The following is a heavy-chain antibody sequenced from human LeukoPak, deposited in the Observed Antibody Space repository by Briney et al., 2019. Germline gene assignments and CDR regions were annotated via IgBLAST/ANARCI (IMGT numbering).Heavy chain of an antibody. CDR2: IYYSGTT. CDR1: GGSISTYY. D-gene: IGHD3-10*01. V-gene: IGHV4-59*01. CDR3: ARDRGIGEYNWFDS. J-gene: IGHJ5*01. Sequence: MTSETLSLTCTVSGGSISTYYWSWIRQPPGKGLEWIGYIYYSGTTNYNPSLNSRVTISVDTSKSQFSLKLSSVTAADTAVYYCARDRGIGEYNWFDSWGQGTLVTVSS.